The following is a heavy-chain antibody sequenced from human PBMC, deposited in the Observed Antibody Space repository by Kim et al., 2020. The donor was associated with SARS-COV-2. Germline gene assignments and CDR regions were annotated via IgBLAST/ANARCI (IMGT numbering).Heavy chain of an antibody. CDR2: IRSKAYGGTT. V-gene: IGHV3-49*03. Sequence: GGSLRLSCTASGFTFGDYAMSWFRQAPGKGLERVGFIRSKAYGGTTEYAASVKGRFTISRDDSKSIAYLQMNSLKTEDTAVYYCTRDSPNIVVVVAANDYWGQGTLVTVSS. D-gene: IGHD2-15*01. J-gene: IGHJ4*02. CDR1: GFTFGDYA. CDR3: TRDSPNIVVVVAANDY.